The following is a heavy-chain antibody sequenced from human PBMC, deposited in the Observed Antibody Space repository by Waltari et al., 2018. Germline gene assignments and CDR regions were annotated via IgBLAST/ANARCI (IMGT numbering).Heavy chain of an antibody. J-gene: IGHJ6*02. Sequence: EVKLVQSGGAVVQPGGYLRLSCEVSGFIFSDYAMFWVRQPPGKGLEWISLITWDGSDTYYADSVRGRFVISRDNSLHLQMNNLRVEDTGLYYCTKANRRGFYNYYGMDVWARGPWSPSP. CDR3: TKANRRGFYNYYGMDV. CDR1: GFIFSDYA. CDR2: ITWDGSDT. V-gene: IGHV3-43D*04. D-gene: IGHD3-10*01.